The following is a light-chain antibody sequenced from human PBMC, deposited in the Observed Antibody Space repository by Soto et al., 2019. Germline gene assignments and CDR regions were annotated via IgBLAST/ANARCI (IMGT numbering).Light chain of an antibody. Sequence: EIVMTQSPATLSVSPGERATLSCRASQSVRNNLAWYQQRPGQAPRLLIYGASTRATGIPARFSGSGSGTDFTLTISRLEPEDFAVYYCQQYGSSVTVGGGTKVDIK. CDR2: GAS. CDR3: QQYGSSVT. CDR1: QSVRNN. V-gene: IGKV3-15*01. J-gene: IGKJ4*01.